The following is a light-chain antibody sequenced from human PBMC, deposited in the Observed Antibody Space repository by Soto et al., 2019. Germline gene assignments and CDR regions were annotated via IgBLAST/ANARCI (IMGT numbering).Light chain of an antibody. CDR1: QSISNY. J-gene: IGKJ2*01. Sequence: DIQMTQSPSSLSASVGDRVTITCRASQSISNYLNWYQHKPGKAPKLLIYAASTLQSGVPSRFSGSGSGTDFTLTISSLQPEDFATYYCEQSYRTTYTFGQGSNLEIK. V-gene: IGKV1-39*01. CDR3: EQSYRTTYT. CDR2: AAS.